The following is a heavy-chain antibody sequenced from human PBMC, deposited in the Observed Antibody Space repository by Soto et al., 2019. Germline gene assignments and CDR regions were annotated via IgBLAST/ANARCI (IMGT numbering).Heavy chain of an antibody. J-gene: IGHJ4*02. CDR2: IYTSGST. Sequence: SETQSLTCTVSGGSMSGYYWSWIRQPAGKGLEWIGRIYTSGSTNYNPSLRSRVTMSVDTSKNQFSLRLSSVSAADTDVYYCARDGGSYPYYIDYWGQGTLATV. CDR3: ARDGGSYPYYIDY. CDR1: GGSMSGYY. V-gene: IGHV4-4*07. D-gene: IGHD1-26*01.